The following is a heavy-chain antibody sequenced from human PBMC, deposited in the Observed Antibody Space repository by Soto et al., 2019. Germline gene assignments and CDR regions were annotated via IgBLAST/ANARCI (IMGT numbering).Heavy chain of an antibody. CDR2: ISGHNGVT. J-gene: IGHJ4*02. CDR1: GYTFTSSG. Sequence: QVQLVQSGPEVKKPEASVKVSCKTSGYTFTSSGISWVRQAPGQGPEWMGWISGHNGVTNCARNFQDRVTLTIDSSTTTAYREVRSLSFADTAIYAGARDQGGYGRVDGRGQGTLGTDST. V-gene: IGHV1-18*04. D-gene: IGHD5-12*01. CDR3: ARDQGGYGRVDG.